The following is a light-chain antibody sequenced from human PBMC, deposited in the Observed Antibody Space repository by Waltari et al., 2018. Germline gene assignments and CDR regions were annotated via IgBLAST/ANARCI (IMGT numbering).Light chain of an antibody. CDR2: LNSDGSH. CDR3: QTWDTDIRV. CDR1: SGHSSYA. J-gene: IGLJ3*02. V-gene: IGLV4-69*01. Sequence: QLVLTHSPSASASLGASVKLTCTLSSGHSSYAIAWHHQQPEKGPRFLMKLNSDGSHSKGDGIPDRFSGSSSGTERYLTISSLQSEDEADYYCQTWDTDIRVFGGGTELTVL.